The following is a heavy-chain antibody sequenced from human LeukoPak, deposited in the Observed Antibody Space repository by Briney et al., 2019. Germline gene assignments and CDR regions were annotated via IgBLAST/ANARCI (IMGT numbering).Heavy chain of an antibody. J-gene: IGHJ5*02. D-gene: IGHD1-26*01. CDR1: GGSFSGYY. V-gene: IGHV4-34*01. CDR3: ARVRIVGALGWFDP. CDR2: IYYSGST. Sequence: PSETLSLTCAVYGGSFSGYYWSWTRQPPGKGLEWIGSIYYSGSTYYNPSLKSRVTISVDTSKNQFSLKLSSVTAADTAVYYCARVRIVGALGWFDPWGQGTLVTVSS.